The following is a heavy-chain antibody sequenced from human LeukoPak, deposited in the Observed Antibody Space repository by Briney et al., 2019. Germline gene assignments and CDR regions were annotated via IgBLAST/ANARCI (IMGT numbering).Heavy chain of an antibody. CDR3: ARGVSGTGPDI. CDR2: IKTDGSST. J-gene: IGHJ3*02. V-gene: IGHV3-74*01. D-gene: IGHD5/OR15-5a*01. CDR1: GFTFSSYW. Sequence: PGGSLRLSCAASGFTFSSYWMHWVRQAPGKGLVWVSRIKTDGSSTDYADSVKGRFTISRDNAKNTMYLQMNSLRAEDTAVYYCARGVSGTGPDIWGLGTMVTVS.